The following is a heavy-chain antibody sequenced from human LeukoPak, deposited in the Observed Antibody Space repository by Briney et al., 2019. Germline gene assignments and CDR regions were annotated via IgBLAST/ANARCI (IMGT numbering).Heavy chain of an antibody. CDR1: GFTFSSYG. CDR2: IRYDGSNK. V-gene: IGHV3-30*02. Sequence: GGSLRLSCAASGFTFSSYGMHWVRQAPGKGLEWVAFIRYDGSNKYYADSVKGRFTISRDNSKNTLYLQMNSLRAEDTALYYCAKASGYSSGPGNYWGQGTLVTVSS. J-gene: IGHJ4*02. CDR3: AKASGYSSGPGNY. D-gene: IGHD6-19*01.